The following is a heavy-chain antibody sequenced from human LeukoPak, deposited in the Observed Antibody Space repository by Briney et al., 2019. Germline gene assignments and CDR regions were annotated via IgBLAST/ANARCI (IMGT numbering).Heavy chain of an antibody. V-gene: IGHV3-74*01. CDR1: GFTFSRNW. D-gene: IGHD5-18*01. Sequence: QPGGSLRLSCAASGFTFSRNWMHWVRQVPGKGLVWVSRINSDGRSTNYADSVKGRFTISRDNAKNTLYLQMNSLRAEDTAVYYCAREATWIQLWYYDYWGQGTLVTVSS. J-gene: IGHJ4*02. CDR2: INSDGRST. CDR3: AREATWIQLWYYDY.